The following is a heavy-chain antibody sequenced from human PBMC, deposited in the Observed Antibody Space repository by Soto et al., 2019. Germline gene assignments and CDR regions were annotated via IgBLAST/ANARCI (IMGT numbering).Heavy chain of an antibody. CDR1: GFTFSSYA. V-gene: IGHV3-23*01. J-gene: IGHJ4*02. Sequence: SGGSLRLSCAASGFTFSSYAMSWVRQAPGKGLEWVSAISGSGGSTYYADSVKGRFTISRDNSKNTLYLQMNSLRAEDTAVYYCAKGNWYCSGGSCYSIWQNWGQGTLVTVSS. CDR2: ISGSGGST. D-gene: IGHD2-15*01. CDR3: AKGNWYCSGGSCYSIWQN.